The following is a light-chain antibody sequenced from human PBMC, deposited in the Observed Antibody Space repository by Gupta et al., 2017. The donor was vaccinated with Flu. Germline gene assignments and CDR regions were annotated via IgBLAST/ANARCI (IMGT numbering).Light chain of an antibody. CDR3: QQDATFPIT. CDR2: LTS. V-gene: IGKV4-1*01. Sequence: DIVMTQSPDSLAVSLGGRATINCKSSQSVFHNSNNKNHLAWYQKKPGQAPKLLIYLTSTRASGVPDPFSGSGSGTDFSLTISSLQAEDVATYYCQQDATFPITFGGGTKVEIK. J-gene: IGKJ4*01. CDR1: QSVFHNSNNKNH.